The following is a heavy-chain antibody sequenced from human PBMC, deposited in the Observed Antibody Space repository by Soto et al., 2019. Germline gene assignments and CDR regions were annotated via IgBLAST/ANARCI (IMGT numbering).Heavy chain of an antibody. CDR3: ARGYCSTNSCHNWFDP. CDR1: GDSITRYY. V-gene: IGHV4-59*01. D-gene: IGHD2-2*01. Sequence: SETLSLTCTVSGDSITRYYWNWIRQPPGKGLEWIGYMYFTGNTNYNTNYNPSLTSRVSISVDTSKNQFSLKLSSVTAADTAVYYCARGYCSTNSCHNWFDPWGQGTLVTVSS. CDR2: MYFTGNTNYNT. J-gene: IGHJ5*02.